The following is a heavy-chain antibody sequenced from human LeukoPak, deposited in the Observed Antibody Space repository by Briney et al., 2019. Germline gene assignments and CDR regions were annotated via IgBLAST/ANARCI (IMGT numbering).Heavy chain of an antibody. CDR1: GYSFPTYW. Sequence: GESLKISCKGSGYSFPTYWIAWVRQLPGKGLEWMGIIYPDESNIRYSPSFQGQVTISADKSISTAYLQWSSLKAADTAMYYCARPPSRGYSSSFEYWGQGTLVTVSS. CDR3: ARPPSRGYSSSFEY. V-gene: IGHV5-51*01. D-gene: IGHD2-2*03. J-gene: IGHJ4*02. CDR2: IYPDESNI.